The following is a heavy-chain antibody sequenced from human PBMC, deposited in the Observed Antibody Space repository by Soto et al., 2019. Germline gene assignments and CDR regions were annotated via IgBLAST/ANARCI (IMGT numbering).Heavy chain of an antibody. CDR1: GYIFTGWG. D-gene: IGHD3-10*01. CDR3: ARDRAGLHEF. V-gene: IGHV1-18*01. J-gene: IGHJ4*02. CDR2: VSAYDGAT. Sequence: QVQLVQSGTEVVKPGASVRVSCKASGYIFTGWGISWVRQVPGQGLEWVGWVSAYDGATRYSEKLQGRISVTRDTSTSTVYMDLTNLRTDDAAVYYCARDRAGLHEFWGQGTLVTVSS.